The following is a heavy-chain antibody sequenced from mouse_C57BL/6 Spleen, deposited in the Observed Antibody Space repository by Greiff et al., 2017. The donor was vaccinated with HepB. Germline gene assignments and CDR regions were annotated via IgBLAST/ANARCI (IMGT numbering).Heavy chain of an antibody. V-gene: IGHV1-18*01. D-gene: IGHD2-1*01. J-gene: IGHJ3*01. Sequence: VQLQQSGPELVKPGASVKIPCTASGYTFTDYNMDWVKQSHGKSLEWIGDINPNNGGTNYNQKFKGKATLTVDKSSSTAYMELRSLTSEDTAVYYCAGGNYKAWFAYWGQGTLVTVSA. CDR2: INPNNGGT. CDR3: AGGNYKAWFAY. CDR1: GYTFTDYN.